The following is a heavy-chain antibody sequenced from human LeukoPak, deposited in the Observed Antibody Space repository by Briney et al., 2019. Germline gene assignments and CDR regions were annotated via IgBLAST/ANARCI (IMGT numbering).Heavy chain of an antibody. CDR3: AKSLGGIAAAGIDY. CDR1: GFIFSNYG. CDR2: IRNDGSMK. J-gene: IGHJ4*02. V-gene: IGHV3-30*02. D-gene: IGHD6-13*01. Sequence: GGSLRLSCAASGFIFSNYGMHWVRQTPAKGLEWVAFIRNDGSMKYYADSVKGRFTISRDNSKNTLYLQMNSLRAEDTAVYYCAKSLGGIAAAGIDYWGQGTLVTVSS.